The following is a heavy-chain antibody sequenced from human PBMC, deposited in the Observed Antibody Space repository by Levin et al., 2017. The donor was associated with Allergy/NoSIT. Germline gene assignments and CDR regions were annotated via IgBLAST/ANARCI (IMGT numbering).Heavy chain of an antibody. CDR3: ARPSRADVASDALEY. CDR2: IYYTGTT. D-gene: IGHD1-26*01. J-gene: IGHJ4*02. Sequence: GSLRLSCTVFGGSISTFYWSWIRQPPGKGLEWIGSIYYTGTTNYNPSLTSRVIISVDTSKNQLSLRLRSVTAAETAVYYCARPSRADVASDALEYWGQGALVSVSS. CDR1: GGSISTFY. V-gene: IGHV4-59*08.